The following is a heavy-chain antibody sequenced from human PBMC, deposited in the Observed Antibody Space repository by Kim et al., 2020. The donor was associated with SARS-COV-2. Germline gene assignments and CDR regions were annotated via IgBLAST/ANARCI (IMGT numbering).Heavy chain of an antibody. V-gene: IGHV3-30-3*01. CDR1: TSGSYI. J-gene: IGHJ4*02. Sequence: TSGSYIIHWVRQAPGKGLEWVAAMSFDGFSKYFVDSVKGRFTISRDDSKNAVYLELNSLRDEDSAVYYCATEGGTSGRCGYFDSWCQGTLV. CDR3: ATEGGTSGRCGYFDS. D-gene: IGHD2-15*01. CDR2: MSFDGFSK.